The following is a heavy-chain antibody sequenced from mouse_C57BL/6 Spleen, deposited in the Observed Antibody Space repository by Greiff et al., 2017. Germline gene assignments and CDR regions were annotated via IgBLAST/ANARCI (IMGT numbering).Heavy chain of an antibody. D-gene: IGHD2-3*01. CDR2: IDPSDSYT. CDR3: ARADGRGDLDD. Sequence: QVQLQQPGAELVRPGASVKLSCKASGYTFTSYWMNWVKQRPGQGLEWIGVIDPSDSYTNYNQKFKGKATLTVDTSSSTAYMQLSSLPSADSAVYYCARADGRGDLDDWGQGTTLTVSS. J-gene: IGHJ2*01. CDR1: GYTFTSYW. V-gene: IGHV1-59*01.